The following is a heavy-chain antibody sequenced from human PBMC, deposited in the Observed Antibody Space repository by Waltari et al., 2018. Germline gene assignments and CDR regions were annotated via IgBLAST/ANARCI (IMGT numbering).Heavy chain of an antibody. CDR3: ARSCGGDCQRDWFDP. CDR1: GYTFTSYD. CDR2: MNPNSGNT. Sequence: QVQLVQSGAEVRKPGASVKVSCKASGYTFTSYDINWLQQATGQGLEWMGWMNPNSGNTGYAQKFQGRVTMTRNTSISTAYMELSSLRSEDTAVYYCARSCGGDCQRDWFDPWGQGTLVTVSS. V-gene: IGHV1-8*02. J-gene: IGHJ5*02. D-gene: IGHD2-21*02.